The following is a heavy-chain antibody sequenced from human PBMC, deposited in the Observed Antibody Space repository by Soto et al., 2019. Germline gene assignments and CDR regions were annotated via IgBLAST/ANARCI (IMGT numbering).Heavy chain of an antibody. CDR1: GFSLTTTGVG. D-gene: IGHD6-19*01. J-gene: IGHJ4*02. V-gene: IGHV2-5*02. Sequence: QITLKESGPSLVKPTQTLTLTCTFSGFSLTTTGVGGVWIRQPPGKALEWLALIYWDVDKHYTPSLRTRLTVTKHTTQHPVVLTLTNVDPADTGTYYCAHFGGLEQWLYRLDHWGQGTLVTFSS. CDR3: AHFGGLEQWLYRLDH. CDR2: IYWDVDK.